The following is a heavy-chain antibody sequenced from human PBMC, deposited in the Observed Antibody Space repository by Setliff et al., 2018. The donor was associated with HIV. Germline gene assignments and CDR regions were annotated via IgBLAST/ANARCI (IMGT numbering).Heavy chain of an antibody. J-gene: IGHJ4*02. D-gene: IGHD3-22*01. Sequence: SETLSLTCTVSGGSISSYYWSWIRQPPGKGLEWIGYIYTSGSTNYNPSLKSRVTLSVDTSKNQFSLMLSSVTAADTAVYYCARGLSFYDPGGFDYWGQGTLVTVSS. CDR3: ARGLSFYDPGGFDY. CDR1: GGSISSYY. CDR2: IYTSGST. V-gene: IGHV4-4*09.